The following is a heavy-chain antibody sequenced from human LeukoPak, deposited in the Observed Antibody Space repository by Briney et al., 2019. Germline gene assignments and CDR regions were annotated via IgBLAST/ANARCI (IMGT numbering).Heavy chain of an antibody. V-gene: IGHV4-59*01. CDR2: IRYSGRT. Sequence: SETLSLTCTASGGSINSDFWTWIRQPPGKGLEWIGYIRYSGRTEYNPSLRSRATISIHTSRSHYSLRLNSVTAADTATYYCARISDVSGWPFDSWGQGTLVTVSS. CDR1: GGSINSDF. J-gene: IGHJ4*02. D-gene: IGHD6-19*01. CDR3: ARISDVSGWPFDS.